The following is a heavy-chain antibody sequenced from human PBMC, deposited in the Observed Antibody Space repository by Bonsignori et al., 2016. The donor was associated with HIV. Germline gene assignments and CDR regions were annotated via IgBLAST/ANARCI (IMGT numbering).Heavy chain of an antibody. Sequence: WIRQPPGKGLEWVSVIYSGGSTYYADSVKGRFTISRDNSKNTLYLQMNSLRAEDTAVYYCARDLLGGGDLGHWGQGTLVTVSS. J-gene: IGHJ1*01. V-gene: IGHV3-53*01. CDR2: IYSGGST. CDR3: ARDLLGGGDLGH. D-gene: IGHD2-21*01.